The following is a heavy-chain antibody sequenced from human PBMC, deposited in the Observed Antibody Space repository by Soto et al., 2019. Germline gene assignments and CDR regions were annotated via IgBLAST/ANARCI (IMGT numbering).Heavy chain of an antibody. J-gene: IGHJ4*02. CDR2: IWFDGSNK. Sequence: QVQLVESGGGVVQPGRSLRLSCAASGFTFSSYGMYWLRQAPGKGLEWVAGIWFDGSNKYHADSVKGRFTISRDNSKNTLYLQMNSLRAEDTAVYYCARSYYYGSGSYNSPVDYWGQGTLVTVSS. D-gene: IGHD3-10*01. CDR1: GFTFSSYG. CDR3: ARSYYYGSGSYNSPVDY. V-gene: IGHV3-33*01.